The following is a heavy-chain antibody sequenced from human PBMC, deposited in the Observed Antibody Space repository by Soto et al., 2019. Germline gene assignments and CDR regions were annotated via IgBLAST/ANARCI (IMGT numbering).Heavy chain of an antibody. CDR1: GYTFTGYY. CDR2: INPNSGGT. CDR3: ARRRYYDSNRDAFDI. Sequence: ASVKVSCKASGYTFTGYYMHWVRQAPGQGLEWMGWINPNSGGTNYAQKFQGWVTMTRDTSISTAYMELSRLRSDDTAVYYCARRRYYDSNRDAFDIWGQGTMVTVSS. J-gene: IGHJ3*02. V-gene: IGHV1-2*04. D-gene: IGHD3-3*01.